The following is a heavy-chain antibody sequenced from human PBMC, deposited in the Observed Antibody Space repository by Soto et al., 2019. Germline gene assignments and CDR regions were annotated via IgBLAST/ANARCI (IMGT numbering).Heavy chain of an antibody. Sequence: PSETLSLTCTVSGYSISSGYYWGWIRQPPGKGLEWIGSIHHSGSTYYNPSLKSRVTTSVDTSKNQFSLKLSSVTAADTAVYYCARDVAATRVAFDIWGQGTMVTVSS. V-gene: IGHV4-38-2*02. D-gene: IGHD2-15*01. J-gene: IGHJ3*02. CDR3: ARDVAATRVAFDI. CDR1: GYSISSGYY. CDR2: IHHSGST.